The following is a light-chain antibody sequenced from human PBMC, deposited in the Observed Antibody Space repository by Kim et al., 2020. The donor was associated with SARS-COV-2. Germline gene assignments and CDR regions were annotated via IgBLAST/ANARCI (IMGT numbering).Light chain of an antibody. Sequence: IVMTQSPATLSVSPGERVTLSCRASQSVKNHLAWYQQRPGQAPRLLIYGASTRATDISARFSGSGSGTEFTLTIRSLQSEDLAVYYCQQYNDWPLLTFGGGTKVDIK. CDR1: QSVKNH. J-gene: IGKJ4*01. CDR2: GAS. CDR3: QQYNDWPLLT. V-gene: IGKV3-15*01.